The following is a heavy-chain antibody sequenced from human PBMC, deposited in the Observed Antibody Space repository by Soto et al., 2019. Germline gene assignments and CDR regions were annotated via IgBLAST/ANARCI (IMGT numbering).Heavy chain of an antibody. D-gene: IGHD5-12*01. Sequence: ASVKFSCKASGYTFTGYYMHWVRQAPGQGLEWMGWINPNSGGTNYAQKFQGWVTMTRDTSISTAYMELSRLRSDDTAVYYCARGGWDGYNGGHDAFDIWGQGTMVTVSS. CDR1: GYTFTGYY. CDR2: INPNSGGT. CDR3: ARGGWDGYNGGHDAFDI. V-gene: IGHV1-2*04. J-gene: IGHJ3*02.